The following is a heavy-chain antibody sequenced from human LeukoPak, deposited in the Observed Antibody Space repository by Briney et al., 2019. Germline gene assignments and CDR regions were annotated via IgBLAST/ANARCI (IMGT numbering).Heavy chain of an antibody. CDR3: ARRYSSVWYSNAEYFQH. V-gene: IGHV5-10-1*01. J-gene: IGHJ1*01. Sequence: GESLRISWKASGYFFTNYWISWVRQLPGQGLEWMGRIDPSDSFTNYSPSFQGHVTISTDKSISTAYLQWTSLRASDTAIYYCARRYSSVWYSNAEYFQHWGQGTLVSVSS. D-gene: IGHD6-19*01. CDR2: IDPSDSFT. CDR1: GYFFTNYW.